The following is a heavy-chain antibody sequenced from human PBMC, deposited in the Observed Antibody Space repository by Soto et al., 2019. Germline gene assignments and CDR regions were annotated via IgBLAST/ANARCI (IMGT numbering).Heavy chain of an antibody. CDR1: GFTFSSYG. CDR2: ISYDGSNK. J-gene: IGHJ4*02. CDR3: AKDLRRYFDWSPLDY. D-gene: IGHD3-9*01. Sequence: GGSLRLSCAASGFTFSSYGMHWVRQAPGKGLEWVAVISYDGSNKYYADSVKGRFTISRDNSKNTLYLQMNSLRAEDTAVYYCAKDLRRYFDWSPLDYWGQGTLVTVSS. V-gene: IGHV3-30*18.